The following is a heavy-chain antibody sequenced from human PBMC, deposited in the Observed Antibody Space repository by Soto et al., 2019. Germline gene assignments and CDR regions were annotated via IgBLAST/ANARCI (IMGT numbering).Heavy chain of an antibody. D-gene: IGHD3-3*01. CDR2: ITNDGSST. V-gene: IGHV3-74*01. CDR3: VRVGAGWAFDI. Sequence: EVQLVESGGGLVQPGGSLRLSCGASGFTFSRHWMHWVRQVPGKGQVWVSRITNDGSSTSYADSVKGRFTVSRDNAKNTLYLQMSSLRAEDTAVYYCVRVGAGWAFDIWGQGTMVTVSA. CDR1: GFTFSRHW. J-gene: IGHJ3*02.